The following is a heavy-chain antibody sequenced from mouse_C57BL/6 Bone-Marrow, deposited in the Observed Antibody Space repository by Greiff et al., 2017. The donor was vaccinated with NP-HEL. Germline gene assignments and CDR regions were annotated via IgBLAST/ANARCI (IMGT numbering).Heavy chain of an antibody. CDR1: GYTFTSYG. D-gene: IGHD2-13*01. J-gene: IGHJ1*03. CDR2: IYPRSGNT. V-gene: IGHV1-81*01. CDR3: ARWGLQTYWYFDV. Sequence: QVHVKQSGAELARPGASVKLSCKASGYTFTSYGISWVKQRTGQGLEWIGEIYPRSGNTYYNEKFKGKATLTADKSSSTAYMELRSLTSEDSAVYFCARWGLQTYWYFDVWGTGTTVTVSS.